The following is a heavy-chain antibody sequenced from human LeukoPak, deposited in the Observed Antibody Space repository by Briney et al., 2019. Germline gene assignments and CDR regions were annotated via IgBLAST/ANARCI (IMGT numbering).Heavy chain of an antibody. J-gene: IGHJ4*02. V-gene: IGHV3-23*01. CDR2: ISGSGGST. Sequence: AGGSLGLSCAASGFTFSSYAMSWVRQAPGKGLEWVSAISGSGGSTYYADSVKGRFTISRDNSKNTLYLQMNSLRAEDTAVYYCAKDGGLWISAHWGDSWGRGTLVTVSS. CDR3: AKDGGLWISAHWGDS. D-gene: IGHD2-2*03. CDR1: GFTFSSYA.